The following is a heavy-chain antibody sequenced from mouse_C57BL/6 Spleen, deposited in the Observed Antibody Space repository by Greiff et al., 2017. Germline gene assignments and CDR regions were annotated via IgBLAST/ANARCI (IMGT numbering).Heavy chain of an antibody. Sequence: EVMLVESGGGLVKPGGSLKLSCAASGFTFSDYGMHWVRQAPEKGLEWVAYISRGSSTIYYADTVKGRFTISRDNAKNTLFLQMTRLRSEDTAMYYCARERDSSYGAMDYWGQGTSVTVSS. J-gene: IGHJ4*01. CDR2: ISRGSSTI. D-gene: IGHD1-1*01. CDR1: GFTFSDYG. V-gene: IGHV5-17*01. CDR3: ARERDSSYGAMDY.